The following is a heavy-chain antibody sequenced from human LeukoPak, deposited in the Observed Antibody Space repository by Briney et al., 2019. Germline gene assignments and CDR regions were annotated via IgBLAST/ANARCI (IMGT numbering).Heavy chain of an antibody. J-gene: IGHJ4*02. CDR1: GFTFDDYA. Sequence: PGGSLRLSCAASGFTFDDYAMHWVRQAPGKGLEWVSGISWNSGSIGYADSVKGRFTISRDNAKNSLYLQMNSLRAEDMALYYCAKAGLHRFDYWGQGTLVTVSS. V-gene: IGHV3-9*03. CDR3: AKAGLHRFDY. CDR2: ISWNSGSI.